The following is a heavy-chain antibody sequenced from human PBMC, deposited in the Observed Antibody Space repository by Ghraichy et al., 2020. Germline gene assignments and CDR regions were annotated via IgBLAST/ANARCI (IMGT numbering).Heavy chain of an antibody. Sequence: SETLSLTCTVSGGSISSGDYYWSWIRQPPGKGLEWIGYIYYSGSTYYNPSLKSRVTISVDTSKNQFSLKLSSVTAADTAVYYCAREDSSSWTFDYWGQGTLVTVSS. CDR2: IYYSGST. J-gene: IGHJ4*02. CDR3: AREDSSSWTFDY. D-gene: IGHD6-13*01. CDR1: GGSISSGDYY. V-gene: IGHV4-30-4*01.